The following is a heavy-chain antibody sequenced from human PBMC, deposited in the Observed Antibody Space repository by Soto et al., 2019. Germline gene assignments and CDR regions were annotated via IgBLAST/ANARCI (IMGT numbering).Heavy chain of an antibody. CDR3: ARGAGCSGGSCYSYNWFDP. D-gene: IGHD2-15*01. CDR1: GFTLSDYD. V-gene: IGHV3-13*01. CDR2: IGATGDT. J-gene: IGHJ5*02. Sequence: DVQLEDSGGGLIEPGGSLRLSCAASGFTLSDYDMHWVRQGTTKGLEWVSGIGATGDTFYPDSVKGRFSISRDHVTNSLYLRMNILRAEDTAVYYCARGAGCSGGSCYSYNWFDPWGHGTLVTVSS.